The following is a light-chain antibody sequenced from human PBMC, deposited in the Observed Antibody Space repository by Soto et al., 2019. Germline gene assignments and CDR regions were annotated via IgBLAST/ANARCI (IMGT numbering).Light chain of an antibody. V-gene: IGKV3-20*01. CDR3: QQYGSSPIT. Sequence: EIVLTQSPGTLSLSPGERATLSCRASQSVSSSYLAWYQQKPGQAPRLLIYVASSRATVIPDRVSGSGSGTDFTLTISRLETEDLAWDYCQQYGSSPITFGQGTRLEIK. CDR2: VAS. CDR1: QSVSSSY. J-gene: IGKJ5*01.